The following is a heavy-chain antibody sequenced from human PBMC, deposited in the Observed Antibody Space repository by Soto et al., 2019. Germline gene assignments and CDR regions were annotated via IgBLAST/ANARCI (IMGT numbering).Heavy chain of an antibody. D-gene: IGHD6-13*01. J-gene: IGHJ6*02. CDR2: IYHSGST. Sequence: KASETLSLTCAVSGYSISSGYYWGWIRQPPGKGLEWIGSIYHSGSTYYNPSLKSRVTISVDTSKSQFSLKLSSVTAADTAVYYCARALAADPDLYYYYGMDVWGQGTTVTVSS. CDR1: GYSISSGYY. CDR3: ARALAADPDLYYYYGMDV. V-gene: IGHV4-38-2*01.